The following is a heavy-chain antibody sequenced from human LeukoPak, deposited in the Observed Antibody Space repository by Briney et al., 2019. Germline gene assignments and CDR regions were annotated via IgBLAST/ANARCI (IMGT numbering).Heavy chain of an antibody. CDR3: AKSRTGSSASVDY. CDR1: GYTFTNYY. Sequence: ASVKVSCKASGYTFTNYYIHWVRQAPGQGLEWMGIINPRGGSTSYAQHFQGRLTMTRDPSTSTVYMEVSSLRSEDTAVYYCAKSRTGSSASVDYWGQGTLVTVSS. CDR2: INPRGGST. V-gene: IGHV1-46*01. D-gene: IGHD3-22*01. J-gene: IGHJ4*02.